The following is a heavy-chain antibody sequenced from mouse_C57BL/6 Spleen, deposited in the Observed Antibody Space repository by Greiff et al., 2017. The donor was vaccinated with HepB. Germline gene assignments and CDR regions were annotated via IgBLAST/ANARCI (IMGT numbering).Heavy chain of an antibody. Sequence: QVQLQQSGPGLVQPSQSLSITCTVSGFSLTSYGVHWVRQSPGKGLEWLGVIWSGGSTDYNAAFISRLSISKDNSKSQVVFKMNSLQADDTAIYYWARSHYYGSSYGYFDVWGTGTTVTVSS. CDR3: ARSHYYGSSYGYFDV. D-gene: IGHD1-1*01. CDR1: GFSLTSYG. J-gene: IGHJ1*03. V-gene: IGHV2-2*01. CDR2: IWSGGST.